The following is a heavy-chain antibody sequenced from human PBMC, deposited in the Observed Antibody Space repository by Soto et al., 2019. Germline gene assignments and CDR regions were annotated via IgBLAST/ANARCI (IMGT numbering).Heavy chain of an antibody. J-gene: IGHJ6*02. V-gene: IGHV3-23*01. CDR2: ISGSGGST. CDR3: AKGVAVAGTYGMDV. Sequence: TGGSLRLSCAASGFTFSSYAMSWVRQAPGKGLEWVSAISGSGGSTYYADSVKGRFTISRDNSKNTLYLQMNGLRAEDTAVYYCAKGVAVAGTYGMDVWGQGTTVTVSS. CDR1: GFTFSSYA. D-gene: IGHD6-19*01.